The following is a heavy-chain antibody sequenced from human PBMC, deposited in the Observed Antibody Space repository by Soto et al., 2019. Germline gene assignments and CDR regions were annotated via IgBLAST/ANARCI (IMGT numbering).Heavy chain of an antibody. V-gene: IGHV4-39*01. CDR1: GASISSSGNY. CDR2: IYYSGST. Sequence: SETLSLTCTVSGASISSSGNYWGWIRQPPGKGLEWIGSIYYSGSTYYNPSLKSRVTISVDTSKNQFPLKLSSVTAADTAVYYCARSSSSWYHGGYYYGMDVWGQGTTVTVSS. J-gene: IGHJ6*02. CDR3: ARSSSSWYHGGYYYGMDV. D-gene: IGHD6-13*01.